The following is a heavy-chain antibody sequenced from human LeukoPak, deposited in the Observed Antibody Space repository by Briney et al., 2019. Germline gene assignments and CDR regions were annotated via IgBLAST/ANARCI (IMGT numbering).Heavy chain of an antibody. CDR2: INRSGGST. J-gene: IGHJ4*02. CDR3: AKVLYSSSY. Sequence: GGSLRLSCAASGFTFSSYAMSWVRQAPGKGLEWVSAINRSGGSTYYADSVKGRFTISRDNSKNSLHLQMNSLRAEDTAVYYCAKVLYSSSYWGQETLVTVSS. D-gene: IGHD6-13*01. CDR1: GFTFSSYA. V-gene: IGHV3-23*01.